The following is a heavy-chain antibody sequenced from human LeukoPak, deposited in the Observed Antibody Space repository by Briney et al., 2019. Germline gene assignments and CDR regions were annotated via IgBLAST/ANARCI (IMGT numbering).Heavy chain of an antibody. CDR2: IYYSGST. Sequence: SETLSLTCTVSGGSISSYYWSWIRQPPGKGLEWIGYIYYSGSTNYNPSLKSRVTISVDTSKNQFSLKLSSVTAADTAVYYCARDLYDSSGFDAFDIWGRGTMVTVSS. CDR3: ARDLYDSSGFDAFDI. J-gene: IGHJ3*02. D-gene: IGHD3-22*01. V-gene: IGHV4-59*01. CDR1: GGSISSYY.